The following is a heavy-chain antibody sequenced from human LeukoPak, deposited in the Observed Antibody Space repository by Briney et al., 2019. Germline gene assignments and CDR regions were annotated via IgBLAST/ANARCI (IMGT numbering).Heavy chain of an antibody. V-gene: IGHV4-4*07. D-gene: IGHD3-10*01. Sequence: GSLRLSCAASGFTFSSYWMSWIRQPAGKGLEWIGRIYTSGSTNHNPSLKSRVTMSVDESKNQLSLKLSSVAAADTAVYYCARGAYHYGSGSYYFDYWGQGTLVTVSS. CDR3: ARGAYHYGSGSYYFDY. J-gene: IGHJ4*02. CDR2: IYTSGST. CDR1: GFTFSSYW.